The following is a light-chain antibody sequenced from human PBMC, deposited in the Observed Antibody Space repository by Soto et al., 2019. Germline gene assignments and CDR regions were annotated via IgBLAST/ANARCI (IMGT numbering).Light chain of an antibody. CDR1: QSVSSNY. V-gene: IGKV3-20*01. CDR3: QQYGGSPMYT. CDR2: GAS. Sequence: ESVLTQSPGTLSLSPGERAILSCRASQSVSSNYLAWYQQKPGQAPRLLIFGASSRATGIPDRFSGSGSGTDFTLTINRLEPEDFAVYYCQQYGGSPMYTFGQGTKLEI. J-gene: IGKJ2*01.